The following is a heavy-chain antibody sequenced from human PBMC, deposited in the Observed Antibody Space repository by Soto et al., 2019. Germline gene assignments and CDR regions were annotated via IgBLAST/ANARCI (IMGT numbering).Heavy chain of an antibody. CDR2: INRDGSST. Sequence: GGSLRLSCAASGFTFSKYWMHWVRQTPGKGLVWVSSINRDGSSTGSADSVKGRFTISRDNAKNTLHLQMDSLRADDTSIYYCTRAFFTNYYALDVWGQGTTVTVSS. CDR3: TRAFFTNYYALDV. D-gene: IGHD3-3*02. CDR1: GFTFSKYW. V-gene: IGHV3-74*01. J-gene: IGHJ6*02.